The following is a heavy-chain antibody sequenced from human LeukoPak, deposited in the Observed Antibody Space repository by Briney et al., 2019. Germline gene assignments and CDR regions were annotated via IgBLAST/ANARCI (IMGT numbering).Heavy chain of an antibody. Sequence: GGSLRLSCAASGFTFSSYSMNWVRQAPGKGLEWVSSISKSSTYIYYADSVKGRFTISRDNAKNSLYLQMNSLRSEDTAVYYCARDDIAVAGRVVDYWGQGTQVTVSS. CDR2: ISKSSTYI. V-gene: IGHV3-21*01. J-gene: IGHJ4*02. CDR1: GFTFSSYS. CDR3: ARDDIAVAGRVVDY. D-gene: IGHD6-19*01.